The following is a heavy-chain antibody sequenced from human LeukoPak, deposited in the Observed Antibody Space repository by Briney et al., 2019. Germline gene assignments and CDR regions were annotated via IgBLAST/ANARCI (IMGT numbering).Heavy chain of an antibody. CDR2: IWYDGSNK. D-gene: IGHD5-18*01. J-gene: IGHJ6*02. CDR1: GFIFSGYG. CDR3: ARGWLGTWIQLWPDYYYYGMDV. Sequence: GRSLRLSCAASGFIFSGYGMHWVRQAPGKGLEWVAVIWYDGSNKYYADSVKGRFTISRDNSKNTLYLQMNSLRAEDTAVYYCARGWLGTWIQLWPDYYYYGMDVWGQGTTVTVSS. V-gene: IGHV3-33*08.